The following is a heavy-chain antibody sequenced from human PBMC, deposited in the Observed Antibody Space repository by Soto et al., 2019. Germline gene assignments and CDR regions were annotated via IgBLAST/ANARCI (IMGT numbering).Heavy chain of an antibody. Sequence: EVQLVESGGGLVQPGGSLRLSCEASGFTFRNYDMHWVRQGTGKGLEWVSGISAAGDPDYADSVEGRFTISRENAQNSFFLQMNSLRVVETAVYYCARTDRDFYGLDVWGQGTTVIVSS. CDR3: ARTDRDFYGLDV. CDR2: ISAAGDP. V-gene: IGHV3-13*05. CDR1: GFTFRNYD. J-gene: IGHJ6*02.